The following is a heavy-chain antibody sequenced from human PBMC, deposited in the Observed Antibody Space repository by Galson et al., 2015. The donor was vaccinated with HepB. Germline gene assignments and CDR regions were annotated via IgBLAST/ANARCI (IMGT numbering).Heavy chain of an antibody. CDR2: IKQDGSEK. CDR3: AREFGGHYDSSGPGEYFQH. J-gene: IGHJ1*01. CDR1: GFTFSSYW. D-gene: IGHD3-22*01. Sequence: SLRLSCAASGFTFSSYWMSWVRQAPGKGLEWVANIKQDGSEKYYVDSVKGRFTISRDNAKNSLYLQMNSLRAEDPAVYYCAREFGGHYDSSGPGEYFQHCGQGTLVTVSS. V-gene: IGHV3-7*03.